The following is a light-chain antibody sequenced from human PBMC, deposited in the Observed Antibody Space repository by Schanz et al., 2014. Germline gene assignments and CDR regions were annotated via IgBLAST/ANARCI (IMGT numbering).Light chain of an antibody. CDR1: QSLTSK. Sequence: EIVMTQSPATLAVSPGDRATLSCRASQSLTSKLAWYQQKPGQAPRLLIYGASTRATGIPARFSGSGSGTDFTLTISSLEPEDFAVYYCQQRSTGVTFGQGTRLEIK. CDR3: QQRSTGVT. J-gene: IGKJ5*01. CDR2: GAS. V-gene: IGKV3-15*01.